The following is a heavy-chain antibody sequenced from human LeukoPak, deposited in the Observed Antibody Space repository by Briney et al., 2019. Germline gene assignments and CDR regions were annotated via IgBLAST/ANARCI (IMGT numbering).Heavy chain of an antibody. Sequence: GGSLRLSCAASGFTFSSYAMSWVRQAPGKGLEWVSAISGSGGSTYYADSVKGRFTISRDNSKNTLYLQMNSLRAEDTAVHYCAKDQSHTYCSSTSCYMEEAFDIWGQGTMVTVSS. V-gene: IGHV3-23*01. J-gene: IGHJ3*02. D-gene: IGHD2-2*02. CDR1: GFTFSSYA. CDR2: ISGSGGST. CDR3: AKDQSHTYCSSTSCYMEEAFDI.